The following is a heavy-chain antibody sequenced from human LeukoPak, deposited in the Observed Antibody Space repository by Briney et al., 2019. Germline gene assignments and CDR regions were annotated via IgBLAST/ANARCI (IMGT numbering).Heavy chain of an antibody. V-gene: IGHV3-13*04. D-gene: IGHD2-21*01. CDR2: IGTAGDT. J-gene: IGHJ3*02. CDR3: ARATLLTDYAFDI. Sequence: GGPLRLSCAASGVTFSGYDMHWVRQGTGRGLEWVSAIGTAGDTYYSGSVKGRFTISRQNAKNSLYLQMNSLRAGDTAIYFCARATLLTDYAFDIWGQRTMVTVSS. CDR1: GVTFSGYD.